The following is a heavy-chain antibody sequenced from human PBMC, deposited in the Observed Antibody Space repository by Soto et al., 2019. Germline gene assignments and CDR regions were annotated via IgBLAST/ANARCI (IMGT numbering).Heavy chain of an antibody. J-gene: IGHJ4*02. D-gene: IGHD2-2*01. CDR2: ISHDGSNK. CDR1: GFTFSSYA. V-gene: IGHV3-30-3*01. CDR3: ARDRSMVVVVPGY. Sequence: GGSLRLSCAASGFTFSSYAMHWVRQAPGKGLEWVTLISHDGSNKYYADSVKGRFTISRDNPKNMLYLQMNSLRVDDTAVYYCARDRSMVVVVPGYWGQGSLVTVSS.